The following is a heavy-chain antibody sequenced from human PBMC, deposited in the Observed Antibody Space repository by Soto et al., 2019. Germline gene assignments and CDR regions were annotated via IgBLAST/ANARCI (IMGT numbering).Heavy chain of an antibody. D-gene: IGHD3-10*01. CDR3: ARDNPSQPGDYFDY. Sequence: PGGSLRLSCAASGFTFSDHYMDWVRQAPGKGLEWVGRTRNKANSYTTEYAASVKGRFTISRDDSKNSLYLQMNSLKTEDTAVYYCARDNPSQPGDYFDYWGQGTLVTVSS. J-gene: IGHJ4*02. CDR2: TRNKANSYTT. V-gene: IGHV3-72*01. CDR1: GFTFSDHY.